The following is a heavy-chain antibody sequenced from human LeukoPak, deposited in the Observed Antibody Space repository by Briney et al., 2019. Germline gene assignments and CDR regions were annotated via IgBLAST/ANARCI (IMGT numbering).Heavy chain of an antibody. CDR1: GFTFSTYD. V-gene: IGHV3-30*04. CDR3: ARDPRQGKPDYFDY. CDR2: ISTDGNTK. Sequence: GRSLRLSCAASGFTFSTYDMHWVRQAPGKGLEWVAVISTDGNTKYYADSVKGRFTISRDNSENTLYLQMNSLRTEDTAVFYCARDPRQGKPDYFDYWGQGTLVTVSS. D-gene: IGHD1-14*01. J-gene: IGHJ4*02.